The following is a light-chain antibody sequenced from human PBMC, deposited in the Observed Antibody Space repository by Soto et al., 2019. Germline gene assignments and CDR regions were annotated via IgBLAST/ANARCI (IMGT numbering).Light chain of an antibody. CDR2: ATS. Sequence: EILLTQSPCTLSLSPGERATLSCRASQSVSRTYLAWYQQKPVQAPSLLIYATSSRATGIPDRLSGSGSGTDFTLTISRLEPEDFPVYYCQQYGRSGTFGQGTKVDIK. CDR1: QSVSRTY. J-gene: IGKJ1*01. CDR3: QQYGRSGT. V-gene: IGKV3-20*01.